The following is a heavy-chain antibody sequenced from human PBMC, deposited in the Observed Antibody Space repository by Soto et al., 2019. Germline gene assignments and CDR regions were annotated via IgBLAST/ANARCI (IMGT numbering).Heavy chain of an antibody. D-gene: IGHD3-22*01. CDR3: ASPDEGGYSSNHHYYYALDV. V-gene: IGHV1-69*01. CDR1: GGTFRSYS. J-gene: IGHJ6*02. CDR2: IIPIFDIT. Sequence: QVQLVQSGAEVKKPGSSVKVSCKASGGTFRSYSISWVRQAPGQGLEWMGGIIPIFDITNYAQKIQGRVTINADESTSTAYKELSSLGSDDAAGYYGASPDEGGYSSNHHYYYALDVWGQGTTVTV.